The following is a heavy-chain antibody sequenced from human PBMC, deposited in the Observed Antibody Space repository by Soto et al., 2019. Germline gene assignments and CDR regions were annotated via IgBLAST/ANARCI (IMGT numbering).Heavy chain of an antibody. D-gene: IGHD3-3*01. J-gene: IGHJ6*02. CDR1: GFTFSSYA. V-gene: IGHV3-23*01. Sequence: GGSLRLSCAASGFTFSSYAMSWVRQAPGKGLEWVSAISGSGGSTYYADSVKGRFTISRDNSKNTLYLQMNSLRAEDMAVYYCAKRDIFWSGYRIYYYYGMDVWGQGTTVTVSS. CDR2: ISGSGGST. CDR3: AKRDIFWSGYRIYYYYGMDV.